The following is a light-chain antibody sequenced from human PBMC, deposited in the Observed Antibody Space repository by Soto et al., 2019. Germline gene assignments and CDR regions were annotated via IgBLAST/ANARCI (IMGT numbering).Light chain of an antibody. CDR1: QSVLYSSNNKNY. V-gene: IGKV4-1*01. J-gene: IGKJ4*01. Sequence: DIVMTQSPDSLAVSLGERATINCKSSQSVLYSSNNKNYLAWYQQKPGQPPKLLIYWASTRESGVADRFSGSGSGTDFTLTIISLQAEDVAVYYCQQYYSTPLTFGGGTKVEIK. CDR2: WAS. CDR3: QQYYSTPLT.